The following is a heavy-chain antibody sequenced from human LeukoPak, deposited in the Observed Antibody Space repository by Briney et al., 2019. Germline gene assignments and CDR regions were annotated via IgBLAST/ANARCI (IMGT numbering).Heavy chain of an antibody. V-gene: IGHV3-74*01. CDR3: AKGYCSGGSCQAIDY. Sequence: GGSLRLSCAASGFTFSSYWMHWVRQAPGKGLVWVSRINSDGSSTSYADSVKGRLTISRDNAKNTLYLQMNSLRAEDTAVYYCAKGYCSGGSCQAIDYWGQGTLVTVSS. D-gene: IGHD2-15*01. CDR2: INSDGSST. J-gene: IGHJ4*02. CDR1: GFTFSSYW.